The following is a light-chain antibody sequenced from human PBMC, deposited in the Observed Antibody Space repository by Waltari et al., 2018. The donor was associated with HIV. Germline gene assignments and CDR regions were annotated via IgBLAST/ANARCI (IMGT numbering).Light chain of an antibody. CDR3: LLYYGGAQPVV. CDR2: STS. CDR1: TGAATSVSS. J-gene: IGLJ2*01. V-gene: IGLV7-43*01. Sequence: QTVVIQKPTLTASPVGINTPTCPSRTGAATSVSSPNCFQQKPGQAPRALIYSTSNKNSWTPARFSGSLLGGKAALTVSGVQPEDEAEYYCLLYYGGAQPVVFGGGTKLTVL.